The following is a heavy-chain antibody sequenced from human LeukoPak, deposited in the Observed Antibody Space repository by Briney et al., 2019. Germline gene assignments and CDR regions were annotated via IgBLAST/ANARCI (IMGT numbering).Heavy chain of an antibody. Sequence: GGSLRLSCAASGFTFSSHNMNWVRQAPGQGLEWVSSISGRGNYIFYADSVKGRFTISRDSAKNSLSLQMNSLRAEDTAAYYCAKDQGFDYYDSSGYYLDYWGQGTLVTVSS. J-gene: IGHJ4*02. CDR3: AKDQGFDYYDSSGYYLDY. CDR2: ISGRGNYI. D-gene: IGHD3-22*01. CDR1: GFTFSSHN. V-gene: IGHV3-21*01.